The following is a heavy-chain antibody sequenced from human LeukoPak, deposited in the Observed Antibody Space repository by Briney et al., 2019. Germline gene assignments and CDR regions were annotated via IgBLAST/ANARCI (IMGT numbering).Heavy chain of an antibody. CDR1: GFTFSSYS. J-gene: IGHJ4*02. CDR2: ISSSSSSYI. D-gene: IGHD2-2*01. CDR3: ARDEATAAY. V-gene: IGHV3-21*01. Sequence: GGSLRLSCAASGFTFSSYSMNWVRQAPGKGLEWASSISSSSSSYIYYADSVKGRFTISRDNAKNSLYLQMNSLRAEDTAVYYCARDEATAAYWGQGTLVTVSS.